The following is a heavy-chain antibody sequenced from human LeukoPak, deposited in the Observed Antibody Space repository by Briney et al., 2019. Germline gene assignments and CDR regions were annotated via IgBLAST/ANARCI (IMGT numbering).Heavy chain of an antibody. Sequence: GGSLRLSCAASGLTFSRFWMSWVRQAPGKGLEWVANIKQDGSEKYYVDSVKGRFTISRDNAKNSLYLEMNSLRAEDTAVYYCARSTSAFDIWGQGTMVTVSS. CDR2: IKQDGSEK. CDR1: GLTFSRFW. D-gene: IGHD1-1*01. J-gene: IGHJ3*02. V-gene: IGHV3-7*01. CDR3: ARSTSAFDI.